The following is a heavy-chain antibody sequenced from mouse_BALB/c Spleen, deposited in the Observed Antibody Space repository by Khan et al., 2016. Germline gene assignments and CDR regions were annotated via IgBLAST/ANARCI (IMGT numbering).Heavy chain of an antibody. CDR2: VIPSTDNT. CDR3: AREGCLRGICDY. Sequence: QVQLQQSGAELARPGASVKMSCKASGYTFTSYTIVWVKQRPGQGLEWLGYVIPSTDNTDYNQKLKDKATLTADTSSSTAYMQLNSLTSEDSAVXYCAREGCLRGICDYWGQGTTLTVSS. D-gene: IGHD2-12*01. J-gene: IGHJ2*01. V-gene: IGHV1-4*01. CDR1: GYTFTSYT.